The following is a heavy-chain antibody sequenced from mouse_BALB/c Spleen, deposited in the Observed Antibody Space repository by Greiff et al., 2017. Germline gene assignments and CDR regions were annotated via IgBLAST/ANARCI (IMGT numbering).Heavy chain of an antibody. CDR3: AREDYYGSSYWYFDV. J-gene: IGHJ1*01. CDR2: INPSSGYT. D-gene: IGHD1-1*01. Sequence: VQLVESGAELARPGASVKMSCKASGYTFTSYTMHWVKQRPGQGLEWIGYINPSSGYTNYNQKFKDKATLTADKSSSTAYMQLSSLTSEDSAVYYCAREDYYGSSYWYFDVWGAGTTVTVSS. CDR1: GYTFTSYT. V-gene: IGHV1-4*01.